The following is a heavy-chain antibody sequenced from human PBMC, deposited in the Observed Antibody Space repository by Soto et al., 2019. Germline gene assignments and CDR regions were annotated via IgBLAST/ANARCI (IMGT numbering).Heavy chain of an antibody. CDR3: ARLGIVVVAATRTGGMDV. CDR1: GYSFTSYW. Sequence: GESLKISCKGSGYSFTSYWIGWVRQMPGKGLEWMGIIYPGDSDTRYSPSFQGQVTISADKPISTAYLQWSSLKASDTAMYYCARLGIVVVAATRTGGMDVWGQGTKVTVSS. J-gene: IGHJ6*02. D-gene: IGHD2-15*01. V-gene: IGHV5-51*01. CDR2: IYPGDSDT.